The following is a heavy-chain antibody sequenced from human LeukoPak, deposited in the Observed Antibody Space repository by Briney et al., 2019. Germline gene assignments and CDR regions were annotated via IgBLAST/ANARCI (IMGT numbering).Heavy chain of an antibody. Sequence: GRSPRPPWAASGFTFSSFGMERDREAPGEGLGWVAVLWYDGSNKYYADSVKGRFTLSRDNSKNTLYLQMNSLRAEDTAVYYCARDRNGCCQMYYFDYWGQGTLVTVSS. D-gene: IGHD5-24*01. CDR3: ARDRNGCCQMYYFDY. J-gene: IGHJ4*02. V-gene: IGHV3-33*01. CDR2: LWYDGSNK. CDR1: GFTFSSFG.